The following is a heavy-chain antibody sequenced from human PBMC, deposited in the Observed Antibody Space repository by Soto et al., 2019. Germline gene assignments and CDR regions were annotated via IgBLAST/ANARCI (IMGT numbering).Heavy chain of an antibody. Sequence: ASVKVSCKASRYTFTSYYMHWVRQAPGQGLEWMGIINPSGGSTSYAQKFQGRVTMTRDTSTSTVYMELSSLRSEDTAVYYCARSAYCGGDCYSGWFDPWGQGTLVTVSS. CDR3: ARSAYCGGDCYSGWFDP. J-gene: IGHJ5*02. D-gene: IGHD2-21*02. CDR2: INPSGGST. CDR1: RYTFTSYY. V-gene: IGHV1-46*01.